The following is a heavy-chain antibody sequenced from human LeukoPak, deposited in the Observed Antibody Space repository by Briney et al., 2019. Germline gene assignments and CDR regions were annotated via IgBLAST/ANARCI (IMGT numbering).Heavy chain of an antibody. CDR1: GGTFSSYA. CDR2: IIPIFGTA. CDR3: ARDNLASLHYGSGSFQYIANDY. D-gene: IGHD3-10*01. J-gene: IGHJ4*02. Sequence: GASVKVSCKASGGTFSSYAISWVRQAPGQGLEWMGGIIPIFGTANYAQKFQGRVTITADKSTSTAYMELSSLRSDDTAVYYCARDNLASLHYGSGSFQYIANDYWARESWSPSPQ. V-gene: IGHV1-69*06.